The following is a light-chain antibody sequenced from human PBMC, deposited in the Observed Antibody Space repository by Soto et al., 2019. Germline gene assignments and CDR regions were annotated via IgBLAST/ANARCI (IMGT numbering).Light chain of an antibody. V-gene: IGKV1-5*01. CDR2: DAS. J-gene: IGKJ1*01. CDR3: QQYHSYWT. CDR1: QSISSW. Sequence: DIQMTQSPATLSASVGDRVTITCRASQSISSWLACYQQKPGKAPKFLIYDASNLKSVVPSRFSGSGSGTEFTLTISSLQPDDFATYYCQQYHSYWTFGQGTKVDIK.